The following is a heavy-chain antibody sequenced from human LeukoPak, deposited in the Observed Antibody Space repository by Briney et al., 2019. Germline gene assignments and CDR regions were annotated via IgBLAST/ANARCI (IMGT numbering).Heavy chain of an antibody. D-gene: IGHD7-27*01. CDR3: ARDLGY. Sequence: PGGSVRLSCAASGFTVRSHSMSWVRQAPGKGLEWVSVIYSGGSTYYADSVKGRFTISRDNSNNTLYLQMNSLRAEDTAVYYCARDLGYWGQGTLVTVSS. CDR2: IYSGGST. J-gene: IGHJ4*02. V-gene: IGHV3-53*01. CDR1: GFTVRSHS.